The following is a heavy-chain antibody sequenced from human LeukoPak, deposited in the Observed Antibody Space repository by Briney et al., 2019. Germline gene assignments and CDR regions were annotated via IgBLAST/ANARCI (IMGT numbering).Heavy chain of an antibody. Sequence: GGSLRLSCAASGFTFSSFWMAWVRQAPGKGLESVANIKQDGSLQYYGASVKGRFTISRDNAKNSLYLQMNSLRAEDTALYYCATSYDSSGCDWGQGTLVTVSS. D-gene: IGHD3-22*01. V-gene: IGHV3-7*01. J-gene: IGHJ4*02. CDR1: GFTFSSFW. CDR2: IKQDGSLQ. CDR3: ATSYDSSGCD.